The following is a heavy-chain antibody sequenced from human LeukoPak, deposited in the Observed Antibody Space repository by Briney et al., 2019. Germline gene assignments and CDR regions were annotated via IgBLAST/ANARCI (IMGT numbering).Heavy chain of an antibody. CDR2: INSDGSST. CDR1: GFTFSNYW. CDR3: AREGRGYSYAFEY. D-gene: IGHD5-18*01. V-gene: IGHV3-74*01. Sequence: PGGSLRLSCAASGFTFSNYWMHWDRQAPGKGLVWVSRINSDGSSTTYADSVKGRFTISRDNGQNTLYPQMNSLRAEDTAVYYCAREGRGYSYAFEYWGQGTLVTVSS. J-gene: IGHJ4*02.